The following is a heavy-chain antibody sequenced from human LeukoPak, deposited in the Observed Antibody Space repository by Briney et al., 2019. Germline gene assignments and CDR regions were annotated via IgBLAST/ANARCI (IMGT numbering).Heavy chain of an antibody. CDR2: IKHSGST. Sequence: SETLSLTCAVYGGSFSGYYWSWIRQPPGKGLEWIGEIKHSGSTNYNPSLKSRVTISVDTSKNQFYLKLSSVTAADTAVYYCARHKASKYYDILTFDYWGQGTLVTVSS. CDR3: ARHKASKYYDILTFDY. D-gene: IGHD3-9*01. V-gene: IGHV4-34*01. J-gene: IGHJ4*02. CDR1: GGSFSGYY.